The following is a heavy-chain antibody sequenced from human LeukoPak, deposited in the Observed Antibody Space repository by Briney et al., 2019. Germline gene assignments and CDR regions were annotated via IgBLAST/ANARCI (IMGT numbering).Heavy chain of an antibody. J-gene: IGHJ6*03. D-gene: IGHD5-18*01. V-gene: IGHV3-7*01. CDR1: GFTFSRYW. Sequence: GGSLRLSCAASGFTFSRYWMSWVRQAPGKGLEWVANIKENGREKYYVDSVKGRFTISRDNARNSLYLQMNSLRAEDTAVYYCASTRFVNWIHVGYMDVWGKGTTVTVSS. CDR2: IKENGREK. CDR3: ASTRFVNWIHVGYMDV.